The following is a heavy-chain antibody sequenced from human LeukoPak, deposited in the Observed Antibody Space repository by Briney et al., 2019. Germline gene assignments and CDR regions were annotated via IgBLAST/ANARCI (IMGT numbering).Heavy chain of an antibody. Sequence: SETLSLTCSVSGVSVSSGSYYWSWIRQPPGKGLEWIGHIYYSGGTNCNPSLRSRVAISRDTSISVETSKNHFSLKVTSVTAADTAVYYCARESYYDFWSGYQAWGQGTLVTGSS. CDR2: IYYSGGT. J-gene: IGHJ5*02. V-gene: IGHV4-61*03. CDR3: ARESYYDFWSGYQA. CDR1: GVSVSSGSYY. D-gene: IGHD3-3*01.